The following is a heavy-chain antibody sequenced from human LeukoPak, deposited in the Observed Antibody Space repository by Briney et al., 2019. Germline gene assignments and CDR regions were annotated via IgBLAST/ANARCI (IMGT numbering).Heavy chain of an antibody. CDR3: ARGGGRGWYRDYYYGMDV. Sequence: GGSLRLSCAVSGFPFSSYAMSWVRQAPGKGLEWVAVISYDGSNKYYADSVKGRFTISRDNSKNTLYLQMNSLRAEDTAVYYCARGGGRGWYRDYYYGMDVWGQGTTVTVSS. V-gene: IGHV3-30-3*01. CDR1: GFPFSSYA. J-gene: IGHJ6*02. CDR2: ISYDGSNK. D-gene: IGHD6-19*01.